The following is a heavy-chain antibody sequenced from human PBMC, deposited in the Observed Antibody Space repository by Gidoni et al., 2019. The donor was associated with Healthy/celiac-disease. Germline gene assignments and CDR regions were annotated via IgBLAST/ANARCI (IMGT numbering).Heavy chain of an antibody. V-gene: IGHV4-59*01. CDR2: IYYSGST. CDR3: ARADLVGATLDY. CDR1: GGSISSYY. Sequence: QVQLQESGPGLVKPSETLSLTCTVSGGSISSYYWSWSRQPPGKGLEWIGYIYYSGSTNYNPSLKSRVTISVDTSKNQFSLKLSSVTAADTAVYYCARADLVGATLDYWGQGTLVTVSS. D-gene: IGHD1-26*01. J-gene: IGHJ4*02.